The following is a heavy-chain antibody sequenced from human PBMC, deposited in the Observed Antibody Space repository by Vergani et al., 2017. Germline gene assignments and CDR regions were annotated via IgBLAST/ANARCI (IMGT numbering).Heavy chain of an antibody. CDR3: ARAYYYGSGSYYLIDY. CDR1: GGSISSSNW. J-gene: IGHJ4*02. CDR2: IYHSGST. D-gene: IGHD3-10*01. Sequence: QVQLQESGPGLVKPSGTLSLTCAVSGGSISSSNWWSWVRQPPGKGLEWIGEIYHSGSTTYNPSLKSRVTIAVDKSKNQFSLKLSSVTAADTAVNYCARAYYYGSGSYYLIDYWGQGTLVTVSS. V-gene: IGHV4-4*02.